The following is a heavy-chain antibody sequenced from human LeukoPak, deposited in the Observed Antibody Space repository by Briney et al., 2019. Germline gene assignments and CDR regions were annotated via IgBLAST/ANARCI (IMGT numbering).Heavy chain of an antibody. Sequence: ASVRVSCKASGYTFSGYYMHWVRQAPGQGLEWMGWINPNSGGTNCAQKFQGRVTMTRDTSINTAYMELSSLRFDDTAVYYCARASFWESPINWFAPWGQGTLVTVSS. D-gene: IGHD3-16*01. CDR3: ARASFWESPINWFAP. CDR2: INPNSGGT. CDR1: GYTFSGYY. J-gene: IGHJ5*02. V-gene: IGHV1-2*02.